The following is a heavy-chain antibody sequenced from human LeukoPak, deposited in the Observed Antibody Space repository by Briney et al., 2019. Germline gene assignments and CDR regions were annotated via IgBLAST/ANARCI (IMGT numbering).Heavy chain of an antibody. CDR1: GGSISTSAFY. CDR2: IYDSGNA. V-gene: IGHV4-39*01. Sequence: SETLSLTCTVSGGSISTSAFYWGWIRQPPGQGLEWIGSIYDSGNAVYNPFLKSRVTISADTSKNQFSLKLNSVTAADTAMYYCARQISDYYYYYMDVWGEGITVTVSS. D-gene: IGHD2/OR15-2a*01. CDR3: ARQISDYYYYYMDV. J-gene: IGHJ6*03.